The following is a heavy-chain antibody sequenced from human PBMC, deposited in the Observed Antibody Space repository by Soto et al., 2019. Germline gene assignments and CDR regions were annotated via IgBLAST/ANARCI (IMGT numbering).Heavy chain of an antibody. CDR3: ARDYYGSGSYIAGRYGMDV. V-gene: IGHV1-18*04. Sequence: VASVKVSCKASGYTFTSYGISWVRQAPGQGLEWMGWISAYNGNTNYAQKLQGRVTMTTDTSTSTAYMELRSLRSDDTAVYYCARDYYGSGSYIAGRYGMDVWGQGTTVTVSS. CDR2: ISAYNGNT. D-gene: IGHD3-10*01. J-gene: IGHJ6*02. CDR1: GYTFTSYG.